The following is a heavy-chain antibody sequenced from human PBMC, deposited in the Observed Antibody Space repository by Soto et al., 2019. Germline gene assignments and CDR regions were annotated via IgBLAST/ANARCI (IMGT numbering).Heavy chain of an antibody. CDR1: GGSFDDFY. CDR2: ISHDGGT. Sequence: QVQLQQWGAGLLRPSETLSLTCAFYGGSFDDFYWSWVRQSPGKGLEWVGEISHDGGTNYSPSLPSRDSISVDTSKNQFSLHLRSVTAADTGLYYCARGQLVWYGDLTPYHRDMDVWGQGTTVTVSS. J-gene: IGHJ6*02. CDR3: ARGQLVWYGDLTPYHRDMDV. V-gene: IGHV4-34*02. D-gene: IGHD3-10*01.